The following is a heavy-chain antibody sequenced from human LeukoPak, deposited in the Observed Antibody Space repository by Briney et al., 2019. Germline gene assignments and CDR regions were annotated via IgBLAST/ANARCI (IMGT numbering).Heavy chain of an antibody. CDR1: GFTVSSNY. Sequence: GGSLRLSCAAPGFTVSSNYMSWVRQAPGKGMEWVSVIYNNGNTYYADSVKGRFTISRDNSKNTLYLQMNSLRAEDTAVYYCAREVTGGNPFDYWGQGTLVTVSS. CDR3: AREVTGGNPFDY. CDR2: IYNNGNT. D-gene: IGHD4-23*01. J-gene: IGHJ4*02. V-gene: IGHV3-53*01.